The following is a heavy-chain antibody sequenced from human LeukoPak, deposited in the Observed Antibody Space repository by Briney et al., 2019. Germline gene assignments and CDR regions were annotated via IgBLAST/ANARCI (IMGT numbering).Heavy chain of an antibody. CDR3: AKLYDSSGYSLFDN. CDR2: INTDGRTT. J-gene: IGHJ3*02. Sequence: GGSLRLSCAASGFTFTTFWMNWVRQAPGEGLVWVSLINTDGRTTTYADSVKGRFTISRDNSKNTLYLQMNSLRAEDTAVYYCAKLYDSSGYSLFDNWGQGTMVTVSS. D-gene: IGHD3-22*01. CDR1: GFTFTTFW. V-gene: IGHV3-74*01.